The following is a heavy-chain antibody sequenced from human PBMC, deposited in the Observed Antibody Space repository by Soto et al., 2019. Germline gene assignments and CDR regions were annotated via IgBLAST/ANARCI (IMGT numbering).Heavy chain of an antibody. CDR2: ISYDGSNK. D-gene: IGHD6-13*01. V-gene: IGHV3-30-3*01. CDR3: AHIAAAGTLEAFDI. J-gene: IGHJ3*02. Sequence: QVQLVESGGGVVQPGRSLRLSCAASGFTFSSYAMHWVRQAPGKGLEWVAVISYDGSNKYYADSVKGRFTISRDNSKNKLYLQMNSLRAEDTAVYYCAHIAAAGTLEAFDIWGQGTMVTVSS. CDR1: GFTFSSYA.